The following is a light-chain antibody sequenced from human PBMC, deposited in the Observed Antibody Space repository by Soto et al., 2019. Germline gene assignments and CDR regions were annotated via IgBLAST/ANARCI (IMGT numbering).Light chain of an antibody. V-gene: IGKV1-5*01. CDR1: QSISSW. CDR2: DAS. CDR3: QQYNSYFT. J-gene: IGKJ5*01. Sequence: DIQMTQSPSTLSASVGDRVTITCRASQSISSWLAWYQQKPGKAPKLLIYDASSLESGVPSRFSGSGSGTEFTLTISSLQPDDFATYYRQQYNSYFTFGQWTRLEIK.